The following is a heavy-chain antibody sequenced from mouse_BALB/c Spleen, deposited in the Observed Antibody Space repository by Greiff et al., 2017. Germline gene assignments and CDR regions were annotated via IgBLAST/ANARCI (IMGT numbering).Heavy chain of an antibody. V-gene: IGHV5-17*02. CDR3: AREGLSPWFAY. CDR1: GFNFSSFG. J-gene: IGHJ3*01. D-gene: IGHD3-3*01. CDR2: ISSGSSTI. Sequence: EVKLMESGGGLVQPGGSRKLSCAASGFNFSSFGMHWVRQAPEKGLEWVAYISSGSSTIYYADTVKGRFTISRDNPKNTLFLQMTSLRSEDTAMYYCAREGLSPWFAYWGQGTLVTVSA.